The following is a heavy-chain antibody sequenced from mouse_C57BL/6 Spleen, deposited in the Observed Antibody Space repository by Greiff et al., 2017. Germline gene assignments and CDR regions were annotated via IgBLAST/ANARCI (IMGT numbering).Heavy chain of an antibody. CDR2: IRNKANNHAT. V-gene: IGHV6-6*01. D-gene: IGHD2-3*01. J-gene: IGHJ2*01. CDR1: GFPFSDAW. Sequence: EVKLMESGGGLVQPGGSMKLSCAASGFPFSDAWMDWVRQSPEKGLEWVAEIRNKANNHATYYAESVKGRFTISRDDSKSSVYLQMNSLRAEDTGIYYCTRDGYYGYYFDYWGQGTTRTVSS. CDR3: TRDGYYGYYFDY.